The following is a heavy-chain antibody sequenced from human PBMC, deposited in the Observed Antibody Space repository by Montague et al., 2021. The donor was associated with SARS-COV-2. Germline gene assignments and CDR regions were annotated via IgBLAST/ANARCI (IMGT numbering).Heavy chain of an antibody. CDR1: GGSTTSYH. CDR3: ARLTTVASKGGYFFDY. Sequence: SKTLSLTCSISGGSTTSYHWSWIRQPPGKGLEYIGHIYYTGITTYSPSLGNRVTISLDASKNQLSLMLSSVTAADTAVYYCARLTTVASKGGYFFDYWGQGALATVSS. D-gene: IGHD4-23*01. V-gene: IGHV4-59*01. CDR2: IYYTGIT. J-gene: IGHJ4*02.